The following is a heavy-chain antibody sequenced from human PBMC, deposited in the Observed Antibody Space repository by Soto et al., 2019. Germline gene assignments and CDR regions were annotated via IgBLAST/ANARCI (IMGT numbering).Heavy chain of an antibody. D-gene: IGHD3-3*01. J-gene: IGHJ6*02. CDR2: IWYDGSNK. CDR1: GFTFSSYG. Sequence: GGSLRLSCAASGFTFSSYGMHWVRQAPGKGLEWVAVIWYDGSNKYYADSVKGRFTISRDNSKNTLYLQMNSLRAEDTAVYYCARDRVYDFWSRYYYYGMDVWGQGTTVTVSS. CDR3: ARDRVYDFWSRYYYYGMDV. V-gene: IGHV3-33*01.